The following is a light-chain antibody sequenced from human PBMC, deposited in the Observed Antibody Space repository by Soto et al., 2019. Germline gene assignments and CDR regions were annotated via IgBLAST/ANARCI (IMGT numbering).Light chain of an antibody. V-gene: IGKV3-20*01. CDR1: QSFISSY. J-gene: IGKJ5*01. Sequence: EIVLTQSPGTLSLSPGERATLSCRAGQSFISSYLAWYHQKPGQPPRLLIYGASSRATGIPDRFSGSGSGTDFTLTISRLEPEDFAVFYCQHYDSLPITFGQGTRLEIK. CDR3: QHYDSLPIT. CDR2: GAS.